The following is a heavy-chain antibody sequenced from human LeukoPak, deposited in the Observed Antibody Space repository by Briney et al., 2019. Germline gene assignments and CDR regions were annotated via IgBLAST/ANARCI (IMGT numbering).Heavy chain of an antibody. Sequence: SETLSLTCAVYGGSFSGYYWSWIRQPPGKGLEWIGEINHSGSTNYNPSLKSRVTIPVDTSKNQFSLKLSSVTAADTAVYYCARDLLWFGDIPAGFDYWGQGTLVTVSS. CDR3: ARDLLWFGDIPAGFDY. V-gene: IGHV4-34*01. D-gene: IGHD3-10*01. CDR2: INHSGST. J-gene: IGHJ4*02. CDR1: GGSFSGYY.